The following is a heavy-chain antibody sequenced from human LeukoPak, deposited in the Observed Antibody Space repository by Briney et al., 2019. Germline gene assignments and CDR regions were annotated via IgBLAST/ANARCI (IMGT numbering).Heavy chain of an antibody. Sequence: PGGSLGLSCAASGFTFSSYAMSWVRQAPGKGLEWVSAISGSGGSTYYADSVKGRFTISRDNSKNTLYLQMNSLRAEDTAVYYRAKSVGVRRGYYYYGMDVWGQGTTVTVSS. CDR3: AKSVGVRRGYYYYGMDV. CDR1: GFTFSSYA. V-gene: IGHV3-23*01. J-gene: IGHJ6*02. CDR2: ISGSGGST. D-gene: IGHD1-26*01.